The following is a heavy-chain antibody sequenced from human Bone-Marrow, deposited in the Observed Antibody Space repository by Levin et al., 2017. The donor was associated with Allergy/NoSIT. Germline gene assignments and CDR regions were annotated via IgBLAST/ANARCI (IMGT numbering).Heavy chain of an antibody. CDR1: CGSVRSQNYY. CDR2: VSYSGTT. D-gene: IGHD4-17*01. V-gene: IGHV4-61*01. Sequence: SQTLSLPCSVSCGSVRSQNYYWSWIRQPPGKPLEWIGYVSYSGTTTYNPSLESRVTISLGTSENQFSLRLTSLTAADTAVYYCARDHGDSSDAFAIWGQGTMVTVSS. J-gene: IGHJ3*02. CDR3: ARDHGDSSDAFAI.